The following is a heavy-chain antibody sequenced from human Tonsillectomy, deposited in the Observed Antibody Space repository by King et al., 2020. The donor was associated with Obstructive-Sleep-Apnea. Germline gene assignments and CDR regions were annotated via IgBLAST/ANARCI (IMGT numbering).Heavy chain of an antibody. CDR1: GFIFDDYA. J-gene: IGHJ5*02. Sequence: VQLVESGGVVVQPGGSLRLSCAASGFIFDDYAMHWVRQAPGKGLEWVSLINWDGGSAYYADSVKGRFNISRDNSENSLYLQMNSLRTEDTALYYCAKGAIAGNWFDRWGQGTLVTVSS. D-gene: IGHD6-19*01. CDR2: INWDGGSA. CDR3: AKGAIAGNWFDR. V-gene: IGHV3-43D*03.